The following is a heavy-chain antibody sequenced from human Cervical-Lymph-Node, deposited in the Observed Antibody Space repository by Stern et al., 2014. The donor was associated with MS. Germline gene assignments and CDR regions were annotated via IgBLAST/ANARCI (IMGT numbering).Heavy chain of an antibody. J-gene: IGHJ6*02. D-gene: IGHD3-3*01. CDR1: GFTFSSYA. V-gene: IGHV3-30*09. Sequence: VQLVESGGGVVQPGRSLRLSCAASGFTFSSYAMHWVRQAPGQGLEWLTGISYGGSHKYYAGSVKGRFAISRDDSKNTLYLQMNSLRAEDTTVYYCARANYDFWSGYPDFHYYGMDVWGQGTPVTVSS. CDR2: ISYGGSHK. CDR3: ARANYDFWSGYPDFHYYGMDV.